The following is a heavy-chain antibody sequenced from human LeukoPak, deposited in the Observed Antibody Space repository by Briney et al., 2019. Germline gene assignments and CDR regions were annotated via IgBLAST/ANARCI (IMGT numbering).Heavy chain of an antibody. V-gene: IGHV4-59*01. CDR1: GGSISSYY. CDR3: ARAGYYGSGSYGYYYYGMDV. D-gene: IGHD3-10*01. CDR2: IYHSGSS. Sequence: SATLSLTCTVSGGSISSYYWSWIRQPPGKGLEWIGYIYHSGSSNYNPSLKSRVTISVDTSTNQFSLKLSSVTAADTAVYYCARAGYYGSGSYGYYYYGMDVWGQGTTVTVS. J-gene: IGHJ6*02.